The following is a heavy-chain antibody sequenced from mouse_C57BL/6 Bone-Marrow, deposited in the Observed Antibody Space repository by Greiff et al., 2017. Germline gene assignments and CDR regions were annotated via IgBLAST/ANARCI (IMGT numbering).Heavy chain of an antibody. CDR3: ARRGYGSSPYYAMDY. V-gene: IGHV1-64*01. D-gene: IGHD1-1*01. CDR2: IHPNSGST. CDR1: GYTFTSYW. J-gene: IGHJ4*01. Sequence: QLQQPGAELVKPGASVKLSCKASGYTFTSYWMHWVKQRPGQGLEWIGMIHPNSGSTNYNEKFKSKATLTVDKSSSTAYMQLSSLTSEDSAVYYCARRGYGSSPYYAMDYWGQGTSVTVSS.